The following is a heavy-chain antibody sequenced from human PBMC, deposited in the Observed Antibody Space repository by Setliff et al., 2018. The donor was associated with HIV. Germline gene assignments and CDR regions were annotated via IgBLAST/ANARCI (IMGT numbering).Heavy chain of an antibody. J-gene: IGHJ4*02. V-gene: IGHV4-34*01. CDR3: ATGLTMTPDY. CDR1: GESFSAYF. D-gene: IGHD7-27*01. CDR2: INRSGNT. Sequence: SETLSLTCAVYGESFSAYFWNWIRQPPGKGLEWIGEINRSGNTNYNPSLKSRVTISVDTSKNQFSLKLNSVTAADTAVYYCATGLTMTPDYWGQGSLVTVSS.